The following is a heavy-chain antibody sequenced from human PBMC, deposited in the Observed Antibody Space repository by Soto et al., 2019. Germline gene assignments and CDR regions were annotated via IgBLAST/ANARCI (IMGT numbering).Heavy chain of an antibody. D-gene: IGHD3-22*01. CDR2: IYWDDDK. V-gene: IGHV2-5*02. J-gene: IGHJ3*02. CDR1: GFSLSTSGVG. Sequence: QITLKESGPTLVKPTQTLTLTCTFSGFSLSTSGVGVGWIRQPPGKALEWLALIYWDDDKRYSPSLKSRLTITQDTSKNQVVLTMTNMDPVDTATYYCAHTRGIPMIVVVRAFDIWGQGTMVTVSS. CDR3: AHTRGIPMIVVVRAFDI.